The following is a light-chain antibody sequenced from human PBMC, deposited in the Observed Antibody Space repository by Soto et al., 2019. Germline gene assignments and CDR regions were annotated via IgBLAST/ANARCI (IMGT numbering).Light chain of an antibody. CDR3: QEYDDYYT. CDR2: KAS. Sequence: DLQMTQSPSTLSASVGDRVTITCRASQSISSWLAWYQQKPGKAPKLLIYKASTLESGVPSRFSGSGSGTEFSLTISSLQPDDFATYYCQEYDDYYTFGQGTKLEIK. J-gene: IGKJ2*01. V-gene: IGKV1-5*03. CDR1: QSISSW.